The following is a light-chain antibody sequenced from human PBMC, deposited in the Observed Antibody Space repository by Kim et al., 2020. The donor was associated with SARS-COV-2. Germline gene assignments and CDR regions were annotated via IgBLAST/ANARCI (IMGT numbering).Light chain of an antibody. CDR2: QDT. CDR3: QAWDSSTKGV. V-gene: IGLV3-1*01. Sequence: YELTQPPSESVSPGQTATITCSGDKMGDKYVCWYQQKPGQSPVLVIYQDTKRPSGIPERFSGSNSGNTATLTISGTQAMDEADYYCQAWDSSTKGVFGG. CDR1: KMGDKY. J-gene: IGLJ3*02.